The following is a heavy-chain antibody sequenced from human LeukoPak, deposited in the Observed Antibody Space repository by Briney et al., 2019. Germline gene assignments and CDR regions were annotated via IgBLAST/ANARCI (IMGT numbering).Heavy chain of an antibody. CDR3: TRDQCYYDSSGYRGCWFDP. J-gene: IGHJ5*02. Sequence: PSETLSLTCTVSGGSISSYYWSWIRQPPGKGLEWIGYIYYSGSTNYSPSLKSRVTISVDTSKNQFSLKLSSVTAADTAVYYCTRDQCYYDSSGYRGCWFDPWGQGTLVTVSS. D-gene: IGHD3-22*01. CDR1: GGSISSYY. CDR2: IYYSGST. V-gene: IGHV4-59*01.